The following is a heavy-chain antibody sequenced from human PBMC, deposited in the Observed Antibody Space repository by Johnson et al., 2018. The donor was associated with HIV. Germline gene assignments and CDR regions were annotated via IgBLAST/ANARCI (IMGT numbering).Heavy chain of an antibody. CDR1: GFAFSGSW. CDR2: IRHDGREK. Sequence: VQLVESGGGLVQPGGSLRLSCAASGFAFSGSWMTWVRQAPGKGLEWVANIRHDGREKYYVDSVKGRFTISRDNAKNSLFVEMNSLRVEDTAVYYCARDSYLNDDAFDIWGQGTMVTVSS. V-gene: IGHV3-7*01. CDR3: ARDSYLNDDAFDI. J-gene: IGHJ3*02. D-gene: IGHD1-1*01.